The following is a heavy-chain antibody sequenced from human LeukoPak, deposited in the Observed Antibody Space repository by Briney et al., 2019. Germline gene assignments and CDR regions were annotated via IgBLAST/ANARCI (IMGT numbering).Heavy chain of an antibody. D-gene: IGHD4-23*01. V-gene: IGHV4-59*01. CDR1: GGSISSYY. CDR2: IYYSGST. Sequence: PSETLSLTCTVSGGSISSYYWSWIRQPPGKGLEWIAYIYYSGSTNYNPSLNSRVTISVDTSKNQFSLKLSSVTAADTAVYFCARLDGGNSGYFDYWGQGTLVTVSS. J-gene: IGHJ4*02. CDR3: ARLDGGNSGYFDY.